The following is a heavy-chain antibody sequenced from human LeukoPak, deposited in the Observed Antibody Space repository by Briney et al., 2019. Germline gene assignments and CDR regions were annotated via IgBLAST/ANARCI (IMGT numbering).Heavy chain of an antibody. CDR1: GGSINSYY. CDR2: IYYSGST. CDR3: ARVPRYYYYYYMDV. Sequence: SETLSLTCSVSGGSINSYYWRWIRQPPGKGLEWIGYIYYSGSTNYNPSLKSRVTISVDTSKNQFSLKLSSVTAADTAVYYCARVPRYYYYYYMDVWGKGTTVTVSS. J-gene: IGHJ6*03. V-gene: IGHV4-59*01.